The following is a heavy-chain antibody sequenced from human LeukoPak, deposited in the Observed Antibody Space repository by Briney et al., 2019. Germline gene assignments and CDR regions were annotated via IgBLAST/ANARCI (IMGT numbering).Heavy chain of an antibody. J-gene: IGHJ4*02. D-gene: IGHD3-22*01. V-gene: IGHV1-8*03. Sequence: SVKVSCKASGYTFTSYDIIWVRQATGQGLEWMGWMNPNSGNTGYAQKFQGRVTITRNTSISTAYMELSSLRSEDTAVYYCARGLRYYYDSDSADYWGQGTLVTVSS. CDR2: MNPNSGNT. CDR1: GYTFTSYD. CDR3: ARGLRYYYDSDSADY.